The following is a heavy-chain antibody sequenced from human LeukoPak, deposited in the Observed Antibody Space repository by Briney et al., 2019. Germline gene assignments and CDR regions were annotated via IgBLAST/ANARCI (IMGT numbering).Heavy chain of an antibody. CDR2: IKQDGSEK. CDR3: ARDYAYYDFWSVYYDQGVFDY. CDR1: GFTFSSYW. Sequence: GGSLRLSCAASGFTFSSYWMSWVRQAPGKGLEWVANIKQDGSEKYYVDSVKGRFTISRDNAKKSLYLQMNSLRAEDTAVYYCARDYAYYDFWSVYYDQGVFDYWGQGTLVTVSS. D-gene: IGHD3-3*01. V-gene: IGHV3-7*01. J-gene: IGHJ4*02.